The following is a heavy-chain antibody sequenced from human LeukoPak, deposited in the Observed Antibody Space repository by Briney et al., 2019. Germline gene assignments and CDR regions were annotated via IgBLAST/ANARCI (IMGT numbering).Heavy chain of an antibody. CDR2: INTDSGNP. Sequence: GASVKVSCKASGYSFNSQGMNWVRQAPGQGLEWMGWINTDSGNPTYAQGFTGRFVFSLDSSVSTAYLQISNLMPEDTAKYYCARDGIYGSGSYSPPTFDYWGQGTLVTVSS. V-gene: IGHV7-4-1*02. CDR1: GYSFNSQG. J-gene: IGHJ4*02. CDR3: ARDGIYGSGSYSPPTFDY. D-gene: IGHD3-10*01.